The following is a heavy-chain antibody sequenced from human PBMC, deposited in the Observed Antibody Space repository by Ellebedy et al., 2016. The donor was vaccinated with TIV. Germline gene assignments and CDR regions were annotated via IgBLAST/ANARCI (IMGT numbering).Heavy chain of an antibody. D-gene: IGHD2-21*02. CDR1: GGSISSAY. CDR2: IYYSGST. J-gene: IGHJ3*02. V-gene: IGHV4-59*01. CDR3: ASSVVTAYDAFDI. Sequence: SETLSLTCTVSGGSISSAYWSWIRQPPGKGLEWIGYIYYSGSTNYNPSLKSRVTISVDTSKNQFSLKLSSVTAADTAVYYCASSVVTAYDAFDIWGQGTMVTVSS.